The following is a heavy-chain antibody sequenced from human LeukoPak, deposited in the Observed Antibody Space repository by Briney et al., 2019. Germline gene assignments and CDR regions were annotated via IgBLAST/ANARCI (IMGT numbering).Heavy chain of an antibody. Sequence: PSETLSLTCAVSGGSISNGGYSWSWIRQPPGKGLEWIGYIYHSGSTYYNPSLKSRVTISVDRSKNQFSLKLSSVTAADTAVCYCARAQRDGPYYYDSSGYYFLHWGQGTLVTVSS. J-gene: IGHJ1*01. V-gene: IGHV4-30-2*01. CDR2: IYHSGST. CDR1: GGSISNGGYS. CDR3: ARAQRDGPYYYDSSGYYFLH. D-gene: IGHD3-22*01.